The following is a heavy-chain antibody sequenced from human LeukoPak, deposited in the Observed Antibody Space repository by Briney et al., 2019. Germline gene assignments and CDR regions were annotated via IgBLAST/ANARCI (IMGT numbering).Heavy chain of an antibody. CDR1: GGSFRGYY. J-gene: IGHJ3*01. V-gene: IGHV4-34*01. Sequence: PSETLSLTCAVYGGSFRGYYWSWIRQPPGKGLEWIGEINHSGSTNYNPSLKSRVTVSVDTSKNQFSLRLTSVTAADAAVYYCARSGSSGPPPLWGQGTMVTVSS. D-gene: IGHD6-19*01. CDR2: INHSGST. CDR3: ARSGSSGPPPL.